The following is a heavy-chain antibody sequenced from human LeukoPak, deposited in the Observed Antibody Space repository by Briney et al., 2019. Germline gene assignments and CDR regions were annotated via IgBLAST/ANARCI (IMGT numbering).Heavy chain of an antibody. CDR3: ARHFNSGTYPFDY. Sequence: SETLSLTCTVSGGSINNYYWSWIWQPPGKGLEWIGYIHYSGSTKYNPSLRSRVTISVDTSKNQFSLKLSSVTAADTAVYYCARHFNSGTYPFDYWGQGTLVTVSS. V-gene: IGHV4-59*08. D-gene: IGHD3-10*01. J-gene: IGHJ4*02. CDR1: GGSINNYY. CDR2: IHYSGST.